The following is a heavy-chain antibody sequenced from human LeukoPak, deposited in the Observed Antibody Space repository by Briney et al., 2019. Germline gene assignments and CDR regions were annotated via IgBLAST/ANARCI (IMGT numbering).Heavy chain of an antibody. Sequence: PSETLSLTCTVSGGSISSSSYYWGWIRQPPGKGLEWIGSIYYSGSTYYNPSLKSRVTISVDTSKNQFSLKLSSVTAADTAVYYGARPPEPRLWFGEAGWFDPWGQGTLVTVSS. V-gene: IGHV4-39*01. D-gene: IGHD3-10*01. CDR2: IYYSGST. J-gene: IGHJ5*02. CDR3: ARPPEPRLWFGEAGWFDP. CDR1: GGSISSSSYY.